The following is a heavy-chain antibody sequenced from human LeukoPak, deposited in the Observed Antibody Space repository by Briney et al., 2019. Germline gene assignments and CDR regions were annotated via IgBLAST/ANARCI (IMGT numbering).Heavy chain of an antibody. CDR2: LYYSGSP. CDR1: GGSISSDY. Sequence: SETLSLTCSVSGGSISSDYWTWIRQPPGKGLEWIGYLYYSGSPNYNPSLKSRVTISVDTYKNQFSLKLTSVTAADTAVYYCARQVYSNYYWVLDYWGQGTLVTVSS. CDR3: ARQVYSNYYWVLDY. J-gene: IGHJ4*02. V-gene: IGHV4-59*08. D-gene: IGHD3-10*01.